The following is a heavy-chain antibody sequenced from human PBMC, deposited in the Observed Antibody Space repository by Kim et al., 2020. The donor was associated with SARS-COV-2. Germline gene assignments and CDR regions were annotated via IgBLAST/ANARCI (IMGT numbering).Heavy chain of an antibody. D-gene: IGHD3-16*01. J-gene: IGHJ4*02. CDR3: ARPADVGAQEALDY. Sequence: SPSFQGHVTISADKSISTAYLQWSSLKPSDTAMYYCARPADVGAQEALDYWGQGTLVTVSS. V-gene: IGHV5-10-1*01.